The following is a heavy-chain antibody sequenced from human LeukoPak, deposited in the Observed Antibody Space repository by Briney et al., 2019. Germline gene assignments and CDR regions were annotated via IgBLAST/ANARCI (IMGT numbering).Heavy chain of an antibody. CDR3: ARGLYLRGYSGYDPFDY. CDR2: ISSSSRYI. J-gene: IGHJ4*02. D-gene: IGHD5-12*01. CDR1: GFTFSSYS. Sequence: GESLRLSCAASGFTFSSYSMNWVRLAPGKGLEWVSSISSSSRYIYFADSLKGRFTISRDNAKNSLYLQMNSLRAEDTAVYYCARGLYLRGYSGYDPFDYWGQGTLVTVSS. V-gene: IGHV3-21*01.